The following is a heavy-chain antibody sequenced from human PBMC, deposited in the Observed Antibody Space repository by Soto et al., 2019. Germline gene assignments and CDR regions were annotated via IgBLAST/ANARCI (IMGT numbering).Heavy chain of an antibody. J-gene: IGHJ6*02. D-gene: IGHD6-13*01. CDR1: GDSIRSSSY. CDR3: RRRSSYSTDV. Sequence: QLQLQESGPGLVKPSETLSLTCTVSGDSIRSSSYWGWIRQPPGKGLEWIGSIYSTGNTYYNPSLNSQVTISVDTSKNQFSLNVISVTAADTAVYYCRRRSSYSTDVWGQGTTVTVSS. V-gene: IGHV4-39*01. CDR2: IYSTGNT.